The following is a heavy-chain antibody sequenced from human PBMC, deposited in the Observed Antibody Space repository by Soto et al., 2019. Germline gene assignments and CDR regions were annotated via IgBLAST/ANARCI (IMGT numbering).Heavy chain of an antibody. V-gene: IGHV4-39*01. D-gene: IGHD1-26*01. Sequence: QPPGKGLEWIGSIYYSGSSYYNPSLKSRVTLSADTSKEQFSLKLSAVTAADAAVYFCARHSGSSWLDCRGQGTVVTVSS. CDR2: IYYSGSS. CDR3: ARHSGSSWLDC. J-gene: IGHJ4*02.